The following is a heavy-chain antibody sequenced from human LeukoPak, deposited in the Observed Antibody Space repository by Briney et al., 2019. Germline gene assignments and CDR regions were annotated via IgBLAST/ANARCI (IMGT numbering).Heavy chain of an antibody. D-gene: IGHD3-22*01. Sequence: GGSLRLSCEASGFTFSGSAIHWVRQASGKGLVWVSRINSDGINTSYADSVKGRFTISRDNAKNTLNLQMNSLRAEDTAVYYCARDLGQYYDTSDNWFDPWGQGTLVTVSS. CDR1: GFTFSGSA. J-gene: IGHJ5*02. V-gene: IGHV3-74*01. CDR2: INSDGINT. CDR3: ARDLGQYYDTSDNWFDP.